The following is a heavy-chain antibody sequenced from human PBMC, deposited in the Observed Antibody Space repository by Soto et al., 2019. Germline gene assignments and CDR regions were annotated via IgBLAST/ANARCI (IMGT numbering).Heavy chain of an antibody. CDR1: GLTFSSYS. D-gene: IGHD3-3*01. J-gene: IGHJ4*02. V-gene: IGHV3-48*01. CDR3: ASAGYYDFWSGSRGVDY. CDR2: ISSSSSTI. Sequence: EVQLVESGGALLQPGGPLRLSCAASGLTFSSYSMNWVRQAQGKGLEWVSYISSSSSTIYYADSVKGRFTISRDNAKNSLYLQMNSLRAEDTAVYYCASAGYYDFWSGSRGVDYWGQGTLVTVSS.